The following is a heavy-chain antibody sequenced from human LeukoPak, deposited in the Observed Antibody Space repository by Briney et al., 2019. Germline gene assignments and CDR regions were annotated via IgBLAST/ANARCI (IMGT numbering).Heavy chain of an antibody. CDR3: ARDGADFFGY. CDR1: GLTFSRYS. CDR2: ISSSSSTI. Sequence: GGSLRLSCAASGLTFSRYSMNWVRQAPGKGLEWVSYISSSSSTIYYADSVKGRFTISRDNAKNSLYLQMNSLRAGDTAVYYCARDGADFFGYWGQGTLVTVSS. V-gene: IGHV3-48*01. J-gene: IGHJ4*02.